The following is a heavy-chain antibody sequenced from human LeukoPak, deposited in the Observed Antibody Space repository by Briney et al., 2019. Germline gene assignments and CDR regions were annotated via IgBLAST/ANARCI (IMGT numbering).Heavy chain of an antibody. J-gene: IGHJ5*02. Sequence: PSETLSLTCSVSGGPISSGGFYCAWIRQPPGRGLEWIGSVYYSGATYYSPSLKGRVTISEDTSKNQFSLKLSSVTAADTALYYCSRHPQNPSFDPWGQGTLVTVSS. CDR2: VYYSGAT. CDR1: GGPISSGGFY. CDR3: SRHPQNPSFDP. V-gene: IGHV4-39*01.